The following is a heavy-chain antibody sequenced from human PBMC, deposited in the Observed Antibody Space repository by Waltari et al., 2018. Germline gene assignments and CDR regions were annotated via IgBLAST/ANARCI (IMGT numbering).Heavy chain of an antibody. CDR3: ARQRQDDYHYYYMDA. Sequence: QLQLQESGPGLVKPSETLSLTCSVSGGSISNTSYYWGWIRQPPGKGLEWIGTMYYDCDTYYNPSLKSRVTISIDTSKNQFSLKVSSVTAADTAVYYCARQRQDDYHYYYMDAWGKGTTVTVSS. J-gene: IGHJ6*03. V-gene: IGHV4-39*07. CDR1: GGSISNTSYY. D-gene: IGHD2-15*01. CDR2: MYYDCDT.